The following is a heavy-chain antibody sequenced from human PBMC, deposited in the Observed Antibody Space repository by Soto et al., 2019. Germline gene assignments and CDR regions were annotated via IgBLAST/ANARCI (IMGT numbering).Heavy chain of an antibody. J-gene: IGHJ5*02. V-gene: IGHV4-61*01. CDR3: AREGGVLRLSNWLDP. CDR2: ISHSGST. D-gene: IGHD3-3*01. CDR1: GDSVSSDSYY. Sequence: QLQLQESGPGLVKPSETLSLTCTVSGDSVSSDSYYWSWIRQPPGKRLEWIGYISHSGSTSCNPSLQSRVSVAIDTTRNQFFLELSSVTAADTAIYYCAREGGVLRLSNWLDPWGQGTLVTVSA.